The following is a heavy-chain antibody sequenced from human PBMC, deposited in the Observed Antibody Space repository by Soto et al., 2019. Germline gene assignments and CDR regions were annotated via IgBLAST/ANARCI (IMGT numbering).Heavy chain of an antibody. V-gene: IGHV3-33*01. CDR2: IWYDGSNK. CDR3: ARTAKGDSVAFDI. CDR1: GFTFSSYG. Sequence: GGSLRLSCAASGFTFSSYGMHWVRQAPGKGLEWVAVIWYDGSNKYYADSVKGRFTISRDNSKNTLYLQMNSLRAEDTAVYYCARTAKGDSVAFDIWGQGTMVTVSS. J-gene: IGHJ3*02. D-gene: IGHD2-21*02.